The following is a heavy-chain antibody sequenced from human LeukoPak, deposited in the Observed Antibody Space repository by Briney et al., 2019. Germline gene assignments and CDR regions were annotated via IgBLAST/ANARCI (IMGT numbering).Heavy chain of an antibody. CDR3: ARLLAQANWFDP. D-gene: IGHD2-15*01. J-gene: IGHJ5*02. V-gene: IGHV1-3*01. Sequence: ASVKVSCKASGYTFTSYAMHWVRQAPGQRLEWMGWINAGNGNTKYSQKFQGRVTITADESTSTAYMELSSLRSEDTAVYYCARLLAQANWFDPWGQGTLVTVSS. CDR2: INAGNGNT. CDR1: GYTFTSYA.